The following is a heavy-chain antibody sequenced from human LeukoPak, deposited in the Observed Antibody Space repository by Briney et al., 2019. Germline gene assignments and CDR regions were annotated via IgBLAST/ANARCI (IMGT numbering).Heavy chain of an antibody. D-gene: IGHD4-17*01. CDR2: IRSKDNDGTT. J-gene: IGHJ6*04. V-gene: IGHV3-49*04. CDR1: GFTFSSYG. Sequence: PGGSLRLSCAASGFTFSSYGMHWVRQAPGKGLEWLGFIRSKDNDGTTDYAASVKGRFIISRDDSKSIAYLQMNGLKTEDTAVYYCTRDRWGGDYISRGMDVWGKGTTVTISS. CDR3: TRDRWGGDYISRGMDV.